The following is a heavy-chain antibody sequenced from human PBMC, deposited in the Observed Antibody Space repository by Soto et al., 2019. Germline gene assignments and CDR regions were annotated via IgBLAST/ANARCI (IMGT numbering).Heavy chain of an antibody. D-gene: IGHD3-9*01. J-gene: IGHJ4*02. CDR2: ISSSSSYI. CDR3: ARDPGELGYDILTGYYPLFDY. CDR1: GFTFSSYS. V-gene: IGHV3-21*01. Sequence: GGSLRLSCAASGFTFSSYSMNWVRQAPGKGLEWVSSISSSSSYIYYADSVKGRFTISRDNAKNSLYLQMNSLRAEDTAVYYCARDPGELGYDILTGYYPLFDYWGQGTLVTVSS.